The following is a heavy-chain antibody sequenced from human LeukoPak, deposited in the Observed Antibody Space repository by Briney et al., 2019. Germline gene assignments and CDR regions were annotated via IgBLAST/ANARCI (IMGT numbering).Heavy chain of an antibody. Sequence: KPSETLSLTCAVYDGSFSGYYWTWIRQPAGKGLEWIGRIDSRGSTYYNPSLRSRITISLDTSKNQFSLTLSSVTAADTAMYYCARGNGGNSEFDYWGQGTLVTVSS. CDR1: DGSFSGYY. CDR3: ARGNGGNSEFDY. D-gene: IGHD4-23*01. V-gene: IGHV4-59*10. CDR2: IDSRGST. J-gene: IGHJ4*02.